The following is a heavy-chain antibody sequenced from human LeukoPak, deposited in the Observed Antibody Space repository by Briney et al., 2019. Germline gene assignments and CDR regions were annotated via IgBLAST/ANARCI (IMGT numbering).Heavy chain of an antibody. CDR2: LSDSGGST. J-gene: IGHJ6*02. V-gene: IGHV3-23*01. CDR1: GFTFRSYA. Sequence: GGSLRLSCAASGFTFRSYAMNWVRQAPGKGLEWVSGLSDSGGSTYYADSVKGRFTISRDNSKNTLDLQMNSLRGEDTAVNYCAKDRGGGFDVWGQGTTVTVSS. CDR3: AKDRGGGFDV. D-gene: IGHD4-23*01.